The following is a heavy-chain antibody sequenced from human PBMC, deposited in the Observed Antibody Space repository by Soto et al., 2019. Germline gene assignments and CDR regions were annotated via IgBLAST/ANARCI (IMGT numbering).Heavy chain of an antibody. V-gene: IGHV4-34*01. J-gene: IGHJ6*02. D-gene: IGHD6-13*01. CDR3: ARATAYSSSWSIYYYYGMDV. CDR2: INHSGST. Sequence: SATLSLTCAVYCGSFSGYYWSWIRQPPGKGLEWIGEINHSGSTNYNPSLKSRVTISVDTSKNQFSLKLSSVTAADTAVYYCARATAYSSSWSIYYYYGMDVWGQGTTVTVSS. CDR1: CGSFSGYY.